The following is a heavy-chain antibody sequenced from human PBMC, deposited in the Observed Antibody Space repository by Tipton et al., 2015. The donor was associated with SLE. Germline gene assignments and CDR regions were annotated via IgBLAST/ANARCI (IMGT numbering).Heavy chain of an antibody. CDR1: GFTVSSNY. D-gene: IGHD1-26*01. CDR3: ARDKEGAIDY. J-gene: IGHJ4*02. CDR2: IYSGGST. Sequence: SLRISCAASGFTVSSNYMSWVRQAPGKGLEWVSVIYSGGSTYYADSVKGRFTISRDNSKNTLYLKMNSLRAEDTAVYYCARDKEGAIDYCGQGTLVTVSS. V-gene: IGHV3-66*01.